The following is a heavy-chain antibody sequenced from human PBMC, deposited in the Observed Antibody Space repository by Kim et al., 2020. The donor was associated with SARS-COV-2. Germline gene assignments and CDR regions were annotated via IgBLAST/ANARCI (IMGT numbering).Heavy chain of an antibody. CDR1: GYSISSGYY. J-gene: IGHJ4*01. Sequence: SETLSLTCTVSGYSISSGYYWGWIRQPPGKGLEWIGSIYHSGSTYYNPSLKSRVTISVDTSKNQLSLKLTSVTAADTAVYYCARDSTVYSSSWDYWGHGT. CDR2: IYHSGST. V-gene: IGHV4-38-2*02. CDR3: ARDSTVYSSSWDY. D-gene: IGHD6-13*01.